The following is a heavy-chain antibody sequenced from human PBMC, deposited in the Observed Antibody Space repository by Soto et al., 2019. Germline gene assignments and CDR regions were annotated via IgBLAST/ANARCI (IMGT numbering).Heavy chain of an antibody. J-gene: IGHJ4*02. V-gene: IGHV3-64D*06. CDR1: GFTFSSHA. CDR3: VKSLFLQFGSFDY. D-gene: IGHD3-10*01. CDR2: ISSNGGST. Sequence: GGSLRLSCSASGFTFSSHAMHWVRQAPGKGLEYVSGISSNGGSTYYADSVKGRFTISRDNSKNTLNLQMSSLRGEDTAVYYCVKSLFLQFGSFDYWGQGTLVTVSS.